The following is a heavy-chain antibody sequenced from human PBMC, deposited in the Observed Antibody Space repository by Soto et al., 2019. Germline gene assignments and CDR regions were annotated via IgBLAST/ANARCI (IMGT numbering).Heavy chain of an antibody. CDR1: GGSFSGYY. V-gene: IGHV4-34*01. CDR3: ARGRTNWNYFPYYYYMDV. Sequence: PSETLSLTCAVYGGSFSGYYWSWIRQPPGKGLEWIGEINHSGSTNYNPSLKSRVTISVDTSKNQFSLKLSSVTAADTAVYYCARGRTNWNYFPYYYYMDVWGKGTTVTVSS. CDR2: INHSGST. D-gene: IGHD1-7*01. J-gene: IGHJ6*03.